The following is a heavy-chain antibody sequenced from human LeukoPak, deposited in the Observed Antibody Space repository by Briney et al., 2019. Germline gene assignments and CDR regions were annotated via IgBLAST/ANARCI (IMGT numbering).Heavy chain of an antibody. CDR3: ARGIVVVELYYYYYMDV. J-gene: IGHJ6*03. CDR1: GYTFSSYG. D-gene: IGHD2-2*01. CDR2: ISAYNGNT. Sequence: GASVKVSCKASGYTFSSYGISWVRQAPGQGLEWMGWISAYNGNTNYAQKLQGRVTMTTDTSTSTAYMELRSLRSDDTAVYYCARGIVVVELYYYYYMDVWGKGTTVTVSS. V-gene: IGHV1-18*01.